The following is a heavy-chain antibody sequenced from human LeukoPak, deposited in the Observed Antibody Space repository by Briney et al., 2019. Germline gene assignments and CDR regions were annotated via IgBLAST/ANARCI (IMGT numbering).Heavy chain of an antibody. V-gene: IGHV3-21*01. Sequence: GGSLRLSCAASGFTFSSYAMSWVRQAPGKGLEWVSSISSSSSYIYYADSVKGRFTISRDNAKNSLYLQMNSLRAEDTAVYYCARDWYYYGSGSYYGPIMDYYYGMDVWGQGTTVTVSS. CDR3: ARDWYYYGSGSYYGPIMDYYYGMDV. D-gene: IGHD3-10*01. CDR1: GFTFSSYA. CDR2: ISSSSSYI. J-gene: IGHJ6*02.